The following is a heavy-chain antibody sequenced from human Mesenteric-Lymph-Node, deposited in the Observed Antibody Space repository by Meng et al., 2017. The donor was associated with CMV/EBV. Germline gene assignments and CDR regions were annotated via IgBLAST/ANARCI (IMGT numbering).Heavy chain of an antibody. Sequence: GESLKISCAASRFTFSSFAMSWVRQAPGKGLVWVSRINSDGSSTNYADSVKGRFTISRDNAENSLYLQMNSLRAEDTAVYYCAELRSSVFDIWGQGTMVTVSS. V-gene: IGHV3-74*01. CDR1: RFTFSSFA. CDR2: INSDGSST. D-gene: IGHD2-21*01. CDR3: AELRSSVFDI. J-gene: IGHJ3*02.